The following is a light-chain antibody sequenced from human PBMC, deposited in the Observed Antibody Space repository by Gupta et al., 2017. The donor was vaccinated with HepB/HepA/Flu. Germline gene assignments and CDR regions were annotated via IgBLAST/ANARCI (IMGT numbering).Light chain of an antibody. CDR2: KDS. Sequence: SYELTQPPSVSVSPGHTASITCSGDKLGDNYACWYQQKPGQSPVLVIYKDSKRPSGIPERFSGSNSGTTATLTTSGTQAMDEADYYCQAWDSSTAGVVFGGGTKLTVL. CDR3: QAWDSSTAGVV. V-gene: IGLV3-1*01. J-gene: IGLJ2*01. CDR1: KLGDNY.